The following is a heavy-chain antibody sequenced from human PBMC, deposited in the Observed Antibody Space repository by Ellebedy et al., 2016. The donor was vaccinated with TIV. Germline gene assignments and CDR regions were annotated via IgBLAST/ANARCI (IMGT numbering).Heavy chain of an antibody. CDR3: ARVEDWYFDL. V-gene: IGHV3-13*04. CDR1: GFTFSSYD. J-gene: IGHJ2*01. Sequence: GESLKISXAASGFTFSSYDMHWVRQATGKGLEWVSAIGTAGDTYYPGSVKGRFTISRENAKNSLYLQMNSLRAGDTAVYYCARVEDWYFDLWGRGTLVTVSS. CDR2: IGTAGDT.